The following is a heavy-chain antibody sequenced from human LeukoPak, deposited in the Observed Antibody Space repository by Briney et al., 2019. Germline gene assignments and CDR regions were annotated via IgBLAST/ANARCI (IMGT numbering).Heavy chain of an antibody. CDR3: AKAVTSDYHSLYYNYYMDV. CDR1: GFTFRSYA. CDR2: ISYDGSNK. J-gene: IGHJ6*03. V-gene: IGHV3-30*18. Sequence: PGGSLRLSCAASGFTFRSYAMHWLRQAPGKGLEWVAVISYDGSNKYFGDPVKGRFTISRDNSKNTLYLQMDSLRAEETSIYYCAKAVTSDYHSLYYNYYMDVWGKGTTVTVSS. D-gene: IGHD3-10*01.